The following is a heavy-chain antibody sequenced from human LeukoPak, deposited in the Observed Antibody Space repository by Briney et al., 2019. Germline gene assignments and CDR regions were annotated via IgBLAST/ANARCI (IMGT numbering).Heavy chain of an antibody. Sequence: GGSLRLSCAASGFTVSSNYMSWVRQAPGKGLEWVSVIYSGGSTYYADSVKGRFTISRDNSKNTLYLQMNSLRAEDTAVYYCARERAYSSSWYYFDYWGQGTLVTVSP. D-gene: IGHD6-13*01. V-gene: IGHV3-53*01. CDR3: ARERAYSSSWYYFDY. J-gene: IGHJ4*02. CDR1: GFTVSSNY. CDR2: IYSGGST.